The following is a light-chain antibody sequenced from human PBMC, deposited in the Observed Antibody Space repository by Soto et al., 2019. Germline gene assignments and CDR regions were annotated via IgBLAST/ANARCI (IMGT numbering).Light chain of an antibody. J-gene: IGKJ1*01. Sequence: DIQLTQSPSSLSASVGDRVTITCRASQGISNYLNWYQQKPGKAPKLLISSASSLQSAVPSRFSGSGSGTGFTLTITSLQPEDFATYYCQQSYSNPWTFGQGTKVDIK. CDR1: QGISNY. CDR2: SAS. V-gene: IGKV1-39*01. CDR3: QQSYSNPWT.